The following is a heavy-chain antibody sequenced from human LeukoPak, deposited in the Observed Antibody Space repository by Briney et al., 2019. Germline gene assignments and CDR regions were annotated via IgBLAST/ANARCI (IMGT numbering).Heavy chain of an antibody. Sequence: PETLSLTCTVSGGSISSYYWSWLRQSPGKGLEWIGYIYSTGSTNHNPFLKSRVNISLDTSKNQFSLNLTSVTAADTAFYYCARHGSRMSPFTIWGQGTVVSVSS. CDR1: GGSISSYY. J-gene: IGHJ3*02. D-gene: IGHD2-2*03. V-gene: IGHV4-59*08. CDR3: ARHGSRMSPFTI. CDR2: IYSTGST.